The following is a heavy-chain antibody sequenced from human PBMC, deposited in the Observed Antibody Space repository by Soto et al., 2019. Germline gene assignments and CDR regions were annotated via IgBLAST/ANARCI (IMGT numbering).Heavy chain of an antibody. Sequence: SVKVSCQTSGYTCGRHYIPWVLQAPGHGLEWMGRIIPILGKANYAQKFQGRVTITADNSTSTAYMELSSLRSEDTAVYYCARPVQWDLWIGYRDYWGQVTL. J-gene: IGHJ4*02. CDR3: ARPVQWDLWIGYRDY. D-gene: IGHD3-3*01. CDR2: IIPILGKA. CDR1: GYTCGRHY. V-gene: IGHV1-69*02.